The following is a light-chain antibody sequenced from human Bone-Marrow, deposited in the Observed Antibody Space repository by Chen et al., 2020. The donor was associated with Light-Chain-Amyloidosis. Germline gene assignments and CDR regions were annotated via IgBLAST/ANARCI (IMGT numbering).Light chain of an antibody. CDR3: QQSHSIPRT. CDR2: GAS. Sequence: DIQMTQSPSSLSAFVGDRVTINCRASRDTGTYLNWYQYKPGKIPNLLIYGASSLLSGVPSRFSGSGSGTDFTLTIASLQPEDFATYYCQQSHSIPRTFGQGTKVDI. CDR1: RDTGTY. V-gene: IGKV1-39*01. J-gene: IGKJ2*01.